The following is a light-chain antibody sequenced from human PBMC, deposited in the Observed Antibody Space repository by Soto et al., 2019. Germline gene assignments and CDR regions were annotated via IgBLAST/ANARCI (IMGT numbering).Light chain of an antibody. Sequence: DIQMTQSPSSLSASVGDRVTITCQASQDISNYLNWYQQKPGKAPKLLIYDASNLETGVPSRFSRSGSGTDFTVTISSLQPEDIATYYDQQYDNLPPFTFGPGTKVDIK. V-gene: IGKV1-33*01. CDR2: DAS. J-gene: IGKJ3*01. CDR3: QQYDNLPPFT. CDR1: QDISNY.